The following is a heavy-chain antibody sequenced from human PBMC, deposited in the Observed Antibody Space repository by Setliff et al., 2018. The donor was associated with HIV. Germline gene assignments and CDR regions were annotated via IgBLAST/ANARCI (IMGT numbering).Heavy chain of an antibody. Sequence: ASVKVSCKASGYSFTDYYMHWVRQAPGQGLEWMGWISAYNGNTNYAQKLQGRVTMTTDTSTSTAYMELRSLRSDDTAVYYCARGGHYSGTYLPRDYYMDVWGKGTTVTVSS. CDR1: GYSFTDYY. CDR2: ISAYNGNT. D-gene: IGHD1-26*01. V-gene: IGHV1-18*04. J-gene: IGHJ6*03. CDR3: ARGGHYSGTYLPRDYYMDV.